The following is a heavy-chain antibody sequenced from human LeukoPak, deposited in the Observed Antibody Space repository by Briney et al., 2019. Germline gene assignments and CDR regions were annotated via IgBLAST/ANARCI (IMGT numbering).Heavy chain of an antibody. J-gene: IGHJ4*02. CDR3: ARRTGDTRFCSRFSCFLPDY. D-gene: IGHD2-2*01. V-gene: IGHV3-30*01. CDR1: GFTFSDFG. Sequence: GRSLRLSCAASGFTFSDFGMNWVRQAPGKGLEWVASISNGGTEFYADSVKGRFAISRDTSTNTLSLQMNSLRAEDTAVYFCARRTGDTRFCSRFSCFLPDYWGQGTLVTVSS. CDR2: ISNGGTE.